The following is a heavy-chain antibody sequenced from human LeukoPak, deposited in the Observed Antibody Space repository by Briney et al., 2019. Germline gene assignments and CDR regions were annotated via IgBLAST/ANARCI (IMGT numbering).Heavy chain of an antibody. J-gene: IGHJ6*02. Sequence: PGGSLRLSCAASGFTFSSYWMHWVRQAPGKGLVWVSRINSDGSSTSYADSVKGRFTISRDNAKNTLYLQMNSLRAEDTAVYYCARDVYGSGSYYYYYGMDVWGQGTTVTVSS. CDR1: GFTFSSYW. CDR2: INSDGSST. D-gene: IGHD3-10*01. CDR3: ARDVYGSGSYYYYYGMDV. V-gene: IGHV3-74*01.